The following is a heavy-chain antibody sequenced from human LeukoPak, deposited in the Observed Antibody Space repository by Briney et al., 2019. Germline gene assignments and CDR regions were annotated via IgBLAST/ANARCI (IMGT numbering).Heavy chain of an antibody. CDR1: VYTFTSYG. Sequence: ASVKVSCKASVYTFTSYGISWVRQAPGQGLEWMGWINPNSGGTNYAQKFQGRVTMTRDTSISTAYMELSRLRSDDTAVYYCAREAYYGSGSYPTNYGMDVWGQGTTVTVSS. CDR2: INPNSGGT. V-gene: IGHV1-2*02. D-gene: IGHD3-10*01. CDR3: AREAYYGSGSYPTNYGMDV. J-gene: IGHJ6*02.